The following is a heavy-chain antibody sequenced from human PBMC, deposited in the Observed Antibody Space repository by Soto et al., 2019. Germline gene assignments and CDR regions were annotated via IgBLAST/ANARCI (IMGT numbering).Heavy chain of an antibody. V-gene: IGHV3-23*01. Sequence: EVQLLESGGGLVQPGGSLRLSCAASGFTFSSYAMSWVRQAPGKGLEWVSGISGSGGNTYYADSVKGRFTISRDNSKNTLYLQMNSLRAEDTAVYYCAKDDVVVVAATFGYWGQGTLVTVSS. J-gene: IGHJ4*02. CDR1: GFTFSSYA. CDR2: ISGSGGNT. CDR3: AKDDVVVVAATFGY. D-gene: IGHD2-15*01.